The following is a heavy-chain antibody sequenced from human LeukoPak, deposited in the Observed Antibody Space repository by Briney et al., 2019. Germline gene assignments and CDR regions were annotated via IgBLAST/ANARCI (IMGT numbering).Heavy chain of an antibody. CDR1: GGSVRRFY. Sequence: PSETLSLTCTVSGGSVRRFYWSWIRQPPGKGLEWIGYIYYSRSPNYNPSLKSRVTISIDTSKNQFSLKLSSVIPADPAVYYCARADVDTTTWYYFDYWGQGTLVTVSS. CDR2: IYYSRSP. J-gene: IGHJ4*02. V-gene: IGHV4-59*02. D-gene: IGHD5-18*01. CDR3: ARADVDTTTWYYFDY.